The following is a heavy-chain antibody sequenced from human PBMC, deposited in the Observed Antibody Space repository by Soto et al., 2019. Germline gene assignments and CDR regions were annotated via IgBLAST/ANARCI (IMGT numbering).Heavy chain of an antibody. CDR2: IIPIFGTA. V-gene: IGHV1-69*13. CDR1: GGTFSSYA. D-gene: IGHD3-10*01. J-gene: IGHJ4*02. CDR3: ARESPWFGELLSRPFDY. Sequence: ASVKVSCKASGGTFSSYAISWVRQAPGQGLEWMGGIIPIFGTANYAQKFQGRVTITADESTSTAYMELSSLRSEDTAVYYCARESPWFGELLSRPFDYWGQGTLVTVSS.